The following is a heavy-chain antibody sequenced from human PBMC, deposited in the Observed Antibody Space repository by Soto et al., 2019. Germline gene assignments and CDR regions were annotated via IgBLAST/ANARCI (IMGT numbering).Heavy chain of an antibody. Sequence: QVQLVESGGGVVQPGNSLRLSCAASGFPFTAYGMHWVREGPGKGLEWVAVISYDGSNKFYADSVKVRFTISRDNSKNTLYLQMNSLRPEDTALYYCVGGQYYFDYRGQGTLVTVSS. CDR3: VGGQYYFDY. D-gene: IGHD3-10*01. J-gene: IGHJ4*02. CDR2: ISYDGSNK. CDR1: GFPFTAYG. V-gene: IGHV3-30*03.